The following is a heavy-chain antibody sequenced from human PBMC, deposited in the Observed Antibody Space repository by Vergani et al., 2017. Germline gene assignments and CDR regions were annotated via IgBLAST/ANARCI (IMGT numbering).Heavy chain of an antibody. D-gene: IGHD1-26*01. CDR2: ISYDGSNK. CDR3: AKAQWELLCDY. J-gene: IGHJ4*02. CDR1: GFTFSSYG. V-gene: IGHV3-30*18. Sequence: VQLLESGGGLVQPGGSLRLSCAASGFTFSSYGMHWVRQAPGKGLEWVAVISYDGSNKYYADSVKGRFTISRDNSKNTLYLQMNSLRAEDTAVYYCAKAQWELLCDYWGQGTLVTVSS.